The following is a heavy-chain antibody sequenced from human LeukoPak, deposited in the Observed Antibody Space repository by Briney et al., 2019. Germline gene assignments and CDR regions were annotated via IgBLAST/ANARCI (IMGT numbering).Heavy chain of an antibody. CDR1: GFTFSSYG. CDR2: IWYDGSNK. D-gene: IGHD2-15*01. J-gene: IGHJ4*02. Sequence: PGGSLRLSCAASGFTFSSYGMHWVRQAPGKGLEWVAVIWYDGSNKYYVDSVKGRFTISRDNSKNTLYLQMNSLRAEDTAVYYCAREKIGYCSGGSCYLGYWGQGTLVTVSS. CDR3: AREKIGYCSGGSCYLGY. V-gene: IGHV3-33*01.